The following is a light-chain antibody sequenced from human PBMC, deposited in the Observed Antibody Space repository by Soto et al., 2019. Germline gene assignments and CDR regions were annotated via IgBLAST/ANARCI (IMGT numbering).Light chain of an antibody. CDR1: QSVSSS. V-gene: IGKV3-15*01. J-gene: IGKJ1*01. Sequence: EMVMTQSPATLSMSPGERATLSCRASQSVSSSLAWYQQKPGQAPRLLIYGASTRATGIPARFSGSGSGTEFTLTISSLEFEDSAVYYCQQYNNRWTFGQGTKVEIK. CDR2: GAS. CDR3: QQYNNRWT.